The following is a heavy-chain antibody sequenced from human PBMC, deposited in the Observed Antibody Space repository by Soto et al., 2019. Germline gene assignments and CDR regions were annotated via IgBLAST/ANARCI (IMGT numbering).Heavy chain of an antibody. CDR1: GFTFSSYG. CDR3: ARGIAARPRLGYYGMDV. CDR2: IWYDGSNK. Sequence: GGSLRLSCAASGFTFSSYGMHWVRQAPGKGLEWVAVIWYDGSNKYYADSVKGRFTISRDNSKNTLYLQMNSLRAEDTAVYYCARGIAARPRLGYYGMDVWGQGTTVTVS. D-gene: IGHD6-6*01. J-gene: IGHJ6*02. V-gene: IGHV3-33*01.